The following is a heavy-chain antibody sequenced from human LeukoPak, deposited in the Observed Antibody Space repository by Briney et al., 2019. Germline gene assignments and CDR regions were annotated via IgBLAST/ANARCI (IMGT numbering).Heavy chain of an antibody. V-gene: IGHV1-2*02. J-gene: IGHJ4*02. CDR2: INPNSGGT. D-gene: IGHD2-21*02. CDR1: GYTFTGYY. CDR3: AREVTYCGGDCYSDY. Sequence: ASVKVSCKASGYTFTGYYMHWARQAPGQGLEWMGWINPNSGGTNYAQKFQGRVTMTRDTSISTAYMELSRLRSDDTAVYYCAREVTYCGGDCYSDYWGQGTLVTVSS.